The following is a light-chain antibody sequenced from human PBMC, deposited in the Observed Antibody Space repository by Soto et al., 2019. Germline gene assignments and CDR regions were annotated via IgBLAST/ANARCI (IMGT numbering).Light chain of an antibody. CDR3: QQLNSYPWT. V-gene: IGKV1-39*01. CDR2: AAS. Sequence: DIQMTQSPSSLSAFVGDRVTITCRASQSISTYLNWYQQKPGKAPKFLIYAASTLQSGVPSRFSGSGSGTDFTLTISSLQPEDFATYYCQQLNSYPWTFGHGTKVDIK. J-gene: IGKJ1*01. CDR1: QSISTY.